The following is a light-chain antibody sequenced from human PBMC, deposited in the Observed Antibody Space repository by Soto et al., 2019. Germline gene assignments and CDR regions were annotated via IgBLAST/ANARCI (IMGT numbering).Light chain of an antibody. CDR3: AAWDDSLIGPV. CDR2: RDN. V-gene: IGLV1-47*01. J-gene: IGLJ2*01. CDR1: SSNLGNNY. Sequence: QSVLTQPPSASATPGQRVTISCSGSSSNLGNNYVYWYQHLPGTAPKLLIDRDNKRPSGVPDRFSGSKSGTSASLAISGLQSEDEADYFCAAWDDSLIGPVFGGGTKLTVL.